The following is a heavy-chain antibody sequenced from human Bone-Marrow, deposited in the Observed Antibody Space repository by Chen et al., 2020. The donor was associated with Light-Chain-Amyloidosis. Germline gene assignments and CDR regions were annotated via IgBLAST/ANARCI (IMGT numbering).Heavy chain of an antibody. D-gene: IGHD3-16*01. V-gene: IGHV3-7*03. CDR1: GFTFSDYW. Sequence: EVQLVESGGGLVQPGGSLRLSCAASGFTFSDYWMSWVRQAPGKGLEWVANIKQDTSEKYYVVSVKGRFTISRDNAKDPLYLQMSSLRAEDTAMYYCARHIVWGAPDYWGQGTLVTVSS. J-gene: IGHJ4*02. CDR2: IKQDTSEK. CDR3: ARHIVWGAPDY.